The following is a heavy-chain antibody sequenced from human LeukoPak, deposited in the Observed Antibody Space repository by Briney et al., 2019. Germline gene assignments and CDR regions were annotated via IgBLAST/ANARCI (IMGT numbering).Heavy chain of an antibody. CDR3: ARNIVVVTGYDAFDI. CDR1: GGSIGSYY. CDR2: IYYSGST. D-gene: IGHD2-21*02. J-gene: IGHJ3*02. V-gene: IGHV4-59*01. Sequence: SETLSLTCTVSGGSIGSYYWTWIRQPPGKGLEWIGYIYYSGSTNYNPSLKSRVTISVDTSKNQFSLKLSSVTAADTAVYYCARNIVVVTGYDAFDIWGQGTMVTVSS.